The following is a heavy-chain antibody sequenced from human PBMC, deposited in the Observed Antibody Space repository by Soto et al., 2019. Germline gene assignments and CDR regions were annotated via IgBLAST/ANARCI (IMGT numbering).Heavy chain of an antibody. D-gene: IGHD3-10*01. V-gene: IGHV5-51*01. Sequence: EQLEQSGAEVKKPGESLKISCKGPGHLFNNHWIGWVRQTPGKGLEWMGLIFTRDSETKTSPSFQGHVSFSVDNSINTVYLQWTSLKTTDTGIYFCSWGYFDSGHGYDLWGKGTLVTVSS. CDR3: SWGYFDSGHGYDL. J-gene: IGHJ5*02. CDR2: IFTRDSET. CDR1: GHLFNNHW.